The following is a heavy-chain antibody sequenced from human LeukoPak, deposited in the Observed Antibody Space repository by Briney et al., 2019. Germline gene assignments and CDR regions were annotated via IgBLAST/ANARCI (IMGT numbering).Heavy chain of an antibody. Sequence: SETLSLTCTVSGGSISGYCWSWIRQPPGKGLEWIGYIYYTGSTRYTPSLRSRVTITVDTSKNQLSLKLTSVTAADTAVYFCARGPDDFDYWGQGTLVSVSS. CDR3: ARGPDDFDY. J-gene: IGHJ4*02. CDR2: IYYTGST. D-gene: IGHD5-24*01. CDR1: GGSISGYC. V-gene: IGHV4-59*01.